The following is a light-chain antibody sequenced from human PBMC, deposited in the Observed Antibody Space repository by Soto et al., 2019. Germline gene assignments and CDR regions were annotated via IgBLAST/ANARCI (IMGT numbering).Light chain of an antibody. CDR3: SSYTSSGTWV. CDR1: SSDVGRYNY. Sequence: QSALTQPASVSGSPGQSITISCTGTSSDVGRYNYVYWYQQHPGKAPRLMIYEVINRPSGISNRFSGSKSGNTASLTISGLQTEDEADYYCSSYTSSGTWVFGGGTNQTVL. J-gene: IGLJ3*02. CDR2: EVI. V-gene: IGLV2-14*01.